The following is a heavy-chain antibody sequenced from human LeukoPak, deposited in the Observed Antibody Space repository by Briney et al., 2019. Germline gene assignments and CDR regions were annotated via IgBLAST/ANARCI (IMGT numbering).Heavy chain of an antibody. CDR1: GFTFRKYW. CDR3: LTILEATIDAFDI. Sequence: GGSLRLSCVASGFTFRKYWLHWVRQAPGKGLEWVSRINPDDESTSYAGSVRGRFTISRDNAKNTLYLQMNSRRAEDTAVYYCLTILEATIDAFDIWGQGTMVTVSS. J-gene: IGHJ3*02. D-gene: IGHD1-26*01. V-gene: IGHV3-74*01. CDR2: INPDDEST.